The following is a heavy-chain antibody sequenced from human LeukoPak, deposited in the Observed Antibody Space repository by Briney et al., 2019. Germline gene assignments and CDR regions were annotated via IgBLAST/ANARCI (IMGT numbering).Heavy chain of an antibody. CDR1: GYTFSSYA. CDR3: ARDGLGTVTTFLERWHY. V-gene: IGHV1-69*04. CDR2: IIPILGIA. D-gene: IGHD4-17*01. J-gene: IGHJ4*02. Sequence: GASVKVSCKASGYTFSSYAISWVRQAPGQGLEWMGRIIPILGIANYAQKFQGRVTITADKSTSTAYMELSSLRSEDTAVYYCARDGLGTVTTFLERWHYWGQGTLVTVSS.